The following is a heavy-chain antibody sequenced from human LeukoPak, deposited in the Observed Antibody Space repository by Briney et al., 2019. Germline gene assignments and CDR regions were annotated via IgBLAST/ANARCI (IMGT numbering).Heavy chain of an antibody. Sequence: PSETLSLTCTVSGGSISSYYWSWIRQPAGKGLEWIGRIYTSGSTNYNPSLKSRVTMSVDTSKNQFSLKLSSVTAADTAVYYCARDLLRADSGWYSGDYWGRGTLVTVSS. V-gene: IGHV4-4*07. CDR2: IYTSGST. J-gene: IGHJ4*02. D-gene: IGHD6-19*01. CDR1: GGSISSYY. CDR3: ARDLLRADSGWYSGDY.